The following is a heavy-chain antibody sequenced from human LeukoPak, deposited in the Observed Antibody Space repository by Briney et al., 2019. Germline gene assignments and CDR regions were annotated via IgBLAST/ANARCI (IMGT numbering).Heavy chain of an antibody. CDR3: AKDMAKNLEWLLYLFDY. CDR1: GFTFSSNV. CDR2: IPASGGST. D-gene: IGHD3-3*01. Sequence: GGSLRLSCAASGFTFSSNVMIWVRQAPGKGLEWVSSIPASGGSTYYADSVKGRFTISRDNSKNTLYLQMNSLRAEDTAVYYCAKDMAKNLEWLLYLFDYWGQGTLVTVSS. V-gene: IGHV3-23*01. J-gene: IGHJ4*02.